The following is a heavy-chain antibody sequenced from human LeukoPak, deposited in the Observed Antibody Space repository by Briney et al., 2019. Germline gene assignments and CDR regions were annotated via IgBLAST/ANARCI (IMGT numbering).Heavy chain of an antibody. CDR1: GGSISSGGYS. CDR2: MYHGGST. Sequence: SQTLSLTCAISGGSISSGGYSWSWIRQPPGKGLEWIGYMYHGGSTYYNPSLESRVTISVDRSKNQFSLKLSSVTAADTAVYYCASTNDFGDYVGAWGQGTLVTVSS. V-gene: IGHV4-30-2*01. J-gene: IGHJ5*02. CDR3: ASTNDFGDYVGA. D-gene: IGHD4-17*01.